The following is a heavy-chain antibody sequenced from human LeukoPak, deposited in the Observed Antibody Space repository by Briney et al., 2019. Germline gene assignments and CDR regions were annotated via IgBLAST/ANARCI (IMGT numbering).Heavy chain of an antibody. D-gene: IGHD3-10*01. V-gene: IGHV3-23*01. CDR1: GFTFSNYA. CDR2: ISDSGGST. Sequence: GGSLRLSCVASGFTFSNYAMTWVRQAPGKGLEWVSAISDSGGSTYCADSVKGRFTISRDNSKNTLYLQMNSLRAEDTAVYYCANGVVRGFIKNGMDVWGKGTTVTVSS. CDR3: ANGVVRGFIKNGMDV. J-gene: IGHJ6*04.